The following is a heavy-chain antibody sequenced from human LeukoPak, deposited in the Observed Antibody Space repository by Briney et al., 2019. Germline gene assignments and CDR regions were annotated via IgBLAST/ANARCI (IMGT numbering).Heavy chain of an antibody. CDR2: ISAYNGNT. J-gene: IGHJ2*01. D-gene: IGHD3-10*01. CDR3: ARDIRGYYYGSGSQAWYFDL. Sequence: GASVKVSCKASGYTFTSYGISWVRQAPGQGLEWMGWISAYNGNTNYAQKLQGRVTMTTDTSTSTAYMELRSLRPDDTAVYYCARDIRGYYYGSGSQAWYFDLWGRGTLVTVSS. CDR1: GYTFTSYG. V-gene: IGHV1-18*01.